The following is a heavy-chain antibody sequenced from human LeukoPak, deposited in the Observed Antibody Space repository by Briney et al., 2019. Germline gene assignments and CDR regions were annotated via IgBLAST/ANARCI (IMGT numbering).Heavy chain of an antibody. D-gene: IGHD2-2*01. V-gene: IGHV3-53*01. CDR3: AKMHCSTTSRPYYMDV. Sequence: PGGSLRLSCAASGLTVSSNYMSWVRQAPGKGLEWVSVIYAGGTTYYADSVKGRFTISRDKDTLYLQMNSLRVEDTAVYYCAKMHCSTTSRPYYMDVWGNGTTVTVSS. J-gene: IGHJ6*03. CDR1: GLTVSSNY. CDR2: IYAGGTT.